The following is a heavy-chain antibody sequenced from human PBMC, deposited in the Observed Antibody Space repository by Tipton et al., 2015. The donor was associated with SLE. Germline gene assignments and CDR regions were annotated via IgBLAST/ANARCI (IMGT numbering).Heavy chain of an antibody. CDR1: GYTFISYG. D-gene: IGHD3-16*01. CDR3: PKEGPEILGWLP. Sequence: QSGPEVKKPGASVKVSCKASGYTFISYGINWVRQAPGQGLEWMGWISGYNGDTNYAQNFQGRITMTTDTSTSTVYMELRSLRSDDTAVYYCPKEGPEILGWLPWGPGTQGTVSS. V-gene: IGHV1-18*01. J-gene: IGHJ5*02. CDR2: ISGYNGDT.